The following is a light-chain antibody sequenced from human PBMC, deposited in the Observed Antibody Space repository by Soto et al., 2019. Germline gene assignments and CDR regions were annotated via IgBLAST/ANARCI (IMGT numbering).Light chain of an antibody. CDR3: SSYTGSSTVL. V-gene: IGLV2-14*03. J-gene: IGLJ2*01. CDR2: DVT. Sequence: QSALTQPASVSGSPGQSITISWTGASSDVGAYNSVSWYQHHPAKAPKLLIYDVTHRPSGVSSRFSGSKSGNTASLTISGLQAEDEADYYCSSYTGSSTVLFGGGTKVTVL. CDR1: SSDVGAYNS.